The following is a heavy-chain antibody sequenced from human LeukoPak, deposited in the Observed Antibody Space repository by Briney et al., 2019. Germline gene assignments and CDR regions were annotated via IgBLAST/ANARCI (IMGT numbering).Heavy chain of an antibody. CDR3: ARSGGSGSYYARYYYYYMDV. V-gene: IGHV7-4-1*02. Sequence: ASVKVSCKASGYTFTSYGISWVRQAPGQGLEWMGWINTNTGNATYAQGFTGRFAFSLDTSVSTAYLQISSLKAEDTAVFYCARSGGSGSYYARYYYYYMDVWSKGTTVSVSS. CDR2: INTNTGNA. CDR1: GYTFTSYG. J-gene: IGHJ6*03. D-gene: IGHD3-10*01.